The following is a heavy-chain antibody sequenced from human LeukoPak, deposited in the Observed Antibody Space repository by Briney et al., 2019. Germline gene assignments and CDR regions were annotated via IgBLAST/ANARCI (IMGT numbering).Heavy chain of an antibody. V-gene: IGHV3-48*03. Sequence: PGGSLRLSCAASGFTFSSYEMNWVRQAPGKGLEWVSYISSSGSTIYYADSVKGRFTISRDNAKNSLYLQMNSLRAEDTAVYYCARETRTTYYYYGMDVWGQGTTATVSS. CDR2: ISSSGSTI. CDR1: GFTFSSYE. D-gene: IGHD4-11*01. CDR3: ARETRTTYYYYGMDV. J-gene: IGHJ6*02.